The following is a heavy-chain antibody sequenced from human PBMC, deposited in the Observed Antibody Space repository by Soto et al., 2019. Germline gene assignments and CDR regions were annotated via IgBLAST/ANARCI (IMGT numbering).Heavy chain of an antibody. CDR1: GGSISSSNW. Sequence: SETLSLTCAVSGGSISSSNWWSWVRQPPGKGLEWIGEIYHSGSTNYNPSLKSRVTISVDKSKNQFSLKLSSVTAADTAVYYCARGSVRKGYCSGGSCPDSYYYGMDVWGQGTTVTVSS. J-gene: IGHJ6*02. CDR2: IYHSGST. V-gene: IGHV4-4*02. D-gene: IGHD2-15*01. CDR3: ARGSVRKGYCSGGSCPDSYYYGMDV.